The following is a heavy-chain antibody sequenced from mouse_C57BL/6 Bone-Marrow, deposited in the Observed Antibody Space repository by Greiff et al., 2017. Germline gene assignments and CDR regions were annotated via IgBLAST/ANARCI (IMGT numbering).Heavy chain of an antibody. CDR1: GFTFSDYY. Sequence: DVMLVESGGGLVQPGGSLKLSCAASGFTFSDYYMYWVRQTPEKRLEWVAYISNGGGSTYYPDTVKGRFTISRDNAKNTLYLQMSRLKSEDTAMYYSARGDYYGNYFDYWGQGTTLTVSS. J-gene: IGHJ2*01. D-gene: IGHD1-1*01. CDR3: ARGDYYGNYFDY. V-gene: IGHV5-12*01. CDR2: ISNGGGST.